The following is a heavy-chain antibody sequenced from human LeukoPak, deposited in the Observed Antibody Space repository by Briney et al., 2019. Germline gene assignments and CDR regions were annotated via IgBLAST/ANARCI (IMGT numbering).Heavy chain of an antibody. CDR2: INSDGSST. CDR3: AREGSGTTNWFDP. Sequence: PGGSLRLSCAASGFTFSSYWMHWVRQAPGKGLVWVSRINSDGSSTSYADSVKGRFTISRDNAKNSLYLQMNSLRAEDTAVYYCAREGSGTTNWFDPWGQGTLVTVSS. CDR1: GFTFSSYW. D-gene: IGHD1-7*01. V-gene: IGHV3-74*01. J-gene: IGHJ5*02.